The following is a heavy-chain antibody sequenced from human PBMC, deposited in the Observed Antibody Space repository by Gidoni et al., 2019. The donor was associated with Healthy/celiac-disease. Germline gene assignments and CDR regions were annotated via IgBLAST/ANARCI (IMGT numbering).Heavy chain of an antibody. J-gene: IGHJ5*02. CDR3: AGAPGKFLGFNP. D-gene: IGHD3-3*01. Sequence: QVQLVQSGAEVKKPGASVKVSCKASGYTFTSYDINWVRQATGKGLEWMGWINPNRGNQGNAQKSQARSPITRTTPIRTAYMGLGALESEEPALYSGAGAPGKFLGFNPWAREPWSPSPQ. CDR1: GYTFTSYD. V-gene: IGHV1-8*01. CDR2: INPNRGNQ.